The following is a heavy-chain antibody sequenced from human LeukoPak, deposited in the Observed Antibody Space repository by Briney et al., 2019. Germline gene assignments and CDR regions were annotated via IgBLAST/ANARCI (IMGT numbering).Heavy chain of an antibody. J-gene: IGHJ4*02. D-gene: IGHD1-1*01. CDR2: ISRDGSAI. V-gene: IGHV3-74*01. CDR3: AREGRDTTIDY. Sequence: GGSLRLSCAASGFTFSSYWMHWVRQAPGKGLVWVSRISRDGSAISYADSVKGRFTISRDNAKNTLYLQTNSLRGEDTAVYYCAREGRDTTIDYWGQGTLVTVSS. CDR1: GFTFSSYW.